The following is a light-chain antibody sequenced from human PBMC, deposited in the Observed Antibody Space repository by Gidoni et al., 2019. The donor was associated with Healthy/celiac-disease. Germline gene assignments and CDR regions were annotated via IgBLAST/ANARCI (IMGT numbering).Light chain of an antibody. Sequence: EIVLTQSPATLSLSPGERATLSCRASQIVRSYLAWYQQKPGQAPRLLICDASNRAPGIPARFSGGGSGTDFPLTSSRLEPEDFAVYYCQQRSNCPLTFGGGTKVEIK. J-gene: IGKJ4*01. CDR3: QQRSNCPLT. V-gene: IGKV3-11*01. CDR2: DAS. CDR1: QIVRSY.